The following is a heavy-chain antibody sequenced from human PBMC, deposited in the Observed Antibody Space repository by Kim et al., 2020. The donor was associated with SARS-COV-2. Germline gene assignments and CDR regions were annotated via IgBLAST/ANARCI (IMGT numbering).Heavy chain of an antibody. CDR3: ARGPPRRDYGGNSVDY. Sequence: SETLSLTCAVYGGSFSGYYWSWIRQPPGKGLEWIGEINHSGSTNYNPSLKSRVTISVDTSKNQFSLKLSSVTAADTAVYYCARGPPRRDYGGNSVDYWGQGTLVTVSS. CDR2: INHSGST. V-gene: IGHV4-34*01. D-gene: IGHD4-17*01. CDR1: GGSFSGYY. J-gene: IGHJ4*02.